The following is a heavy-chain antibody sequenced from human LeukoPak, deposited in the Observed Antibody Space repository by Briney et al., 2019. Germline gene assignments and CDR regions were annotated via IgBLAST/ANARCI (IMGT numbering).Heavy chain of an antibody. J-gene: IGHJ4*02. V-gene: IGHV1-18*04. CDR2: ISAYNGNT. D-gene: IGHD3-10*01. CDR3: AREAGRVTMVRGVISPYYFDY. CDR1: GYTFTSYG. Sequence: ASVKVSCKASGYTFTSYGISWVRQAPGQGLEWMGWISAYNGNTNYAQKLQGRVTTTTDTSTSTAYMELRSLRPDDTAVYYCAREAGRVTMVRGVISPYYFDYWGQGTLVTVSS.